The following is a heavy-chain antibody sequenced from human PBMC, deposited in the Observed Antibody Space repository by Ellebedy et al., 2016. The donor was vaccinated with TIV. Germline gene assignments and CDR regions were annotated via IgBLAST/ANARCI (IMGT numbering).Heavy chain of an antibody. J-gene: IGHJ4*02. V-gene: IGHV3-30-3*01. Sequence: GESLKISCEASAFPFRNYAMHWVRQSPRKGLAGVAIISFDIDKKFYTDSVKGRFTISRDNSKNTLYLDMNSLGVDDTAVYYCARDLTQYASGAGLSDSWGQGTLVTVSS. CDR1: AFPFRNYA. D-gene: IGHD2-2*01. CDR2: ISFDIDKK. CDR3: ARDLTQYASGAGLSDS.